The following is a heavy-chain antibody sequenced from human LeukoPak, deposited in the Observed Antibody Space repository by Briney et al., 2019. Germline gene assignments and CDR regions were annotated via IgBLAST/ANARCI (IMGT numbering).Heavy chain of an antibody. J-gene: IGHJ3*01. CDR3: ARVFWGQLHAFDF. Sequence: PSETLSLTCTVSGASISSYYWSWIRQPPGKGLEWIGYIYYSGSTNYNPSLKRRVTISIDTSKNQFSLNLSSVTAADTAVYYCARVFWGQLHAFDFWGQGTMVTVSS. V-gene: IGHV4-59*01. CDR1: GASISSYY. CDR2: IYYSGST. D-gene: IGHD3-16*01.